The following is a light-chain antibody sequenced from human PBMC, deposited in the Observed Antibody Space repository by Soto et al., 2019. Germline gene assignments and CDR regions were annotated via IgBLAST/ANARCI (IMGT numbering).Light chain of an antibody. CDR1: SSDVGGYNY. CDR3: SSYTSSITVV. CDR2: DVS. J-gene: IGLJ2*01. Sequence: QSALTQPVSVSGSPGQSITISCTGTSSDVGGYNYVSWYQQHPGKAPKLMIYDVSNRPSGVSNRLSGSKSGNTASLTISGLQAEDEADYYCSSYTSSITVVFGGGTKLTVL. V-gene: IGLV2-14*01.